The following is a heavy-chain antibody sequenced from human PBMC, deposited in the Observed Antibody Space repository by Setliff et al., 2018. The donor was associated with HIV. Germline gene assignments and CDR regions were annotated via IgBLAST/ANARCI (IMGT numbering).Heavy chain of an antibody. V-gene: IGHV4-59*01. CDR2: IYYSGST. Sequence: SETLSLTCNVSGDSISDYYWTWIRQPPGKGLEWIGYIYYSGSTNYNPSLKSRVTISVDTSKNQFSLKLSSLTAADTAVYYCARAYDYSNYFHYYMDVWGKGTTVTAP. CDR3: ARAYDYSNYFHYYMDV. CDR1: GDSISDYY. D-gene: IGHD4-4*01. J-gene: IGHJ6*03.